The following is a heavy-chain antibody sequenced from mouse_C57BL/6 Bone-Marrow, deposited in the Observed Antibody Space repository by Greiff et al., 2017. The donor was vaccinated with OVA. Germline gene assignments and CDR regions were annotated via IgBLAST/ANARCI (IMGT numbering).Heavy chain of an antibody. CDR3: AKGIYYDYDDGRPGHWYFDV. Sequence: EVKLEESGGGLVKPGGSLKLSCAASGFTFSDYGMHWVRQAPEKGLEWVAYISSGSSTIYYADTVKGRFTISRDNAKNTLFLQMTSLRSEDTAMYYCAKGIYYDYDDGRPGHWYFDVWGTGTTVTVSS. V-gene: IGHV5-17*01. CDR2: ISSGSSTI. D-gene: IGHD2-4*01. J-gene: IGHJ1*03. CDR1: GFTFSDYG.